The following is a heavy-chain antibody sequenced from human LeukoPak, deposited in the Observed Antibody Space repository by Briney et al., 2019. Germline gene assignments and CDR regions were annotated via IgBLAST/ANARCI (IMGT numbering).Heavy chain of an antibody. CDR3: ARHQLYYDFWSGYNYYYMDV. J-gene: IGHJ6*03. CDR1: GGSISSYY. CDR2: IYTSGST. Sequence: SETLSLTCTVSGGSISSYYWSWIRQPPGKGLEWIGYIYTSGSTNYNPSLKSRVTISVDTSKNQSSLKLSSVTAADTAVYYCARHQLYYDFWSGYNYYYMDVWGKGTTVTVSS. V-gene: IGHV4-4*09. D-gene: IGHD3-3*01.